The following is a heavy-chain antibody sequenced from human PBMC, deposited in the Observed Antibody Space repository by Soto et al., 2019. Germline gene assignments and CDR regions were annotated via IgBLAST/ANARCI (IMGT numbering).Heavy chain of an antibody. D-gene: IGHD1-26*01. CDR1: GGSVSSGSYY. CDR2: IYYSGST. V-gene: IGHV4-61*01. CDR3: ARDGTFESGSYYENWFDP. Sequence: PSETLSLTCTVSGGSVSSGSYYWSWIRQPPGKGLEWIGYIYYSGSTNYNPSLKSRVTISVDTSKNQFSLKLSSVTAADTAVYYCARDGTFESGSYYENWFDPWGQGTLFTVSS. J-gene: IGHJ5*02.